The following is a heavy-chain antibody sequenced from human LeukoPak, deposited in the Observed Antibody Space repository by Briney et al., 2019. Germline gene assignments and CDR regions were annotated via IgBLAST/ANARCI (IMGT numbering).Heavy chain of an antibody. V-gene: IGHV4-38-2*02. CDR2: IYHSGST. J-gene: IGHJ6*03. CDR1: GYSISSGYY. D-gene: IGHD6-19*01. Sequence: SETLSLTCTVSGYSISSGYYWGWIRQPPGKGLEWIGSIYHSGSTYYNPSLKSRVTISVDTSKNQFSLKLSSVTAADTAVYYCARVVSSGWYSRPDYYMDVWGKGTMVTVSS. CDR3: ARVVSSGWYSRPDYYMDV.